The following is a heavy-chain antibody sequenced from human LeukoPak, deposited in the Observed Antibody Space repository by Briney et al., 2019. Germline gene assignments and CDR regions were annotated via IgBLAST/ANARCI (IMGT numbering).Heavy chain of an antibody. V-gene: IGHV3-33*06. CDR2: IWYDGSNK. CDR1: GFTFTNYG. Sequence: PGRSLRLSCAASGFTFTNYGIHWVRQAPGKGLEWVAVIWYDGSNKYYADSVKGRFTISRDNSNSTVYLQMNSLRAEDTAVYYCAKDSDYGDYNLDYWGQGTLVTVSS. CDR3: AKDSDYGDYNLDY. D-gene: IGHD4-17*01. J-gene: IGHJ4*02.